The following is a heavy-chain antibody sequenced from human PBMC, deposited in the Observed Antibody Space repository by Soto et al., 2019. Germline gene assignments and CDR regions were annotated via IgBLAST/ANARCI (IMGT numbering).Heavy chain of an antibody. CDR1: GFTFRNYG. D-gene: IGHD1-1*01. CDR3: VKGYWKGDV. Sequence: GGSLRLSCAASGFTFRNYGMNWVRQAPGKGLEWVSYIGVGSSSKYYADSVKGRFTISRDNSKNTLYLQMNSLRDEDTAVYHCVKGYWKGDVWGQGTTVTVSS. V-gene: IGHV3-23*01. J-gene: IGHJ6*02. CDR2: IGVGSSSK.